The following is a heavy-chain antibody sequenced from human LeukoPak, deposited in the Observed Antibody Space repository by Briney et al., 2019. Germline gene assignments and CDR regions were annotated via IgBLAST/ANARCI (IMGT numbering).Heavy chain of an antibody. D-gene: IGHD3-22*01. J-gene: IGHJ4*02. V-gene: IGHV4-30-4*01. CDR1: GGSISSGDYY. CDR3: ARVNYYDSSGYLDY. Sequence: SETLSLTCTVSGGSISSGDYYWSWIRQPPGKGLEWIGYIYYSGSTYYNPSLKSRVTISVDTSKNQFSLKLSSVTAADTAVYYCARVNYYDSSGYLDYWGQGTLVTVSS. CDR2: IYYSGST.